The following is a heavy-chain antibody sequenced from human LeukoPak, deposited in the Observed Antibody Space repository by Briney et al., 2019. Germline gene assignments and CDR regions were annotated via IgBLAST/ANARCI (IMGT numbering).Heavy chain of an antibody. CDR3: AKQGRDWLRDYYYYMDV. Sequence: SGGSLRLSCAASGFTFSDYGMSWVRQAPGKGLEWVSSISGSGGSTYYTDSVTGRFTISRDNSKNTLFLQMNSLRAEDTAVYYCAKQGRDWLRDYYYYMDVWGKGTTVTISS. CDR2: ISGSGGST. CDR1: GFTFSDYG. V-gene: IGHV3-23*01. J-gene: IGHJ6*03. D-gene: IGHD3-9*01.